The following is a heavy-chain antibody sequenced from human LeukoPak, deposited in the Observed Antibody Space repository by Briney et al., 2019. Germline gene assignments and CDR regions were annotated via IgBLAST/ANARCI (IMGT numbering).Heavy chain of an antibody. D-gene: IGHD6-13*01. CDR3: ARAQWGIAAAGYDY. Sequence: PSQTLSLTCTVSGGSISSYYWSWIRQPPGKGLEWIGYIYYSGSTNYNPSLNSRVTISVDTSKNQFSLKLSSVTAADTAVYYCARAQWGIAAAGYDYWGQGTLVTVSS. CDR1: GGSISSYY. J-gene: IGHJ4*02. CDR2: IYYSGST. V-gene: IGHV4-59*01.